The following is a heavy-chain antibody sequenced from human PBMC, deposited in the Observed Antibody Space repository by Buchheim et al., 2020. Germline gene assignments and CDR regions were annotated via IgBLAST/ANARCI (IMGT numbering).Heavy chain of an antibody. J-gene: IGHJ4*02. V-gene: IGHV3-33*01. CDR1: GFAFNTHA. Sequence: QVQLVESGGGVVQPGESLRLSCAASGFAFNTHAMHWVRQAPGKGLDWVAFIWYDGSEKHYIDSVKGRFSISSDNSKHTLYLVMNSLRGEDTAVYYCARDPPNSGWALDYWGKGTL. CDR2: IWYDGSEK. D-gene: IGHD6-19*01. CDR3: ARDPPNSGWALDY.